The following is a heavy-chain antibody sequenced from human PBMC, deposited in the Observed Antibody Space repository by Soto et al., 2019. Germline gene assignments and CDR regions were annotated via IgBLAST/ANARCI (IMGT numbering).Heavy chain of an antibody. J-gene: IGHJ6*03. Sequence: GGSLRLSCAASGFTFSSYGMHWVRQAPGKGLEWVAVISYDGSNKYYADSVKGRFTISRDNSKNTLYLQMNSLRAEDTAVYYCAKDGRITIFGVVTYYYYYYMDVWGKGTTVTVSS. CDR1: GFTFSSYG. CDR2: ISYDGSNK. CDR3: AKDGRITIFGVVTYYYYYYMDV. D-gene: IGHD3-3*01. V-gene: IGHV3-30*18.